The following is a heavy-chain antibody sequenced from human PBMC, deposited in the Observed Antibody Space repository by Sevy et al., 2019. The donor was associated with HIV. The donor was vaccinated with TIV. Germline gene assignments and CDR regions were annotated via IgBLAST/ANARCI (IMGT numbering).Heavy chain of an antibody. Sequence: GGSLRLSCEASGFTFSNHAMHWVRQGPGKGPEWVAFIRNDGSNEYYADSVKGRFTISRGNSKNTLYLQMHSLRPEETAVYYCARDRKVLLVVYAIPFDVFDIWGQGTMVTVSS. V-gene: IGHV3-30*02. CDR2: IRNDGSNE. CDR3: ARDRKVLLVVYAIPFDVFDI. D-gene: IGHD2-8*02. J-gene: IGHJ3*02. CDR1: GFTFSNHA.